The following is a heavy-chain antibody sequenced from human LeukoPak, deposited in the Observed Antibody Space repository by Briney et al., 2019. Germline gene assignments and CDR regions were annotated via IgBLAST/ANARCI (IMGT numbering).Heavy chain of an antibody. CDR2: ISGSGGST. J-gene: IGHJ4*02. Sequence: GSLRLSCAASGFTFSSYAMSWVRQAPGKGLEWVSAISGSGGSTYYADSVKGRFTISRDNSKNTLYLQMNSLRAEDTAVYYCAKEPRYCSGGSCPYFAYWGQGTLVTVSS. V-gene: IGHV3-23*01. CDR3: AKEPRYCSGGSCPYFAY. CDR1: GFTFSSYA. D-gene: IGHD2-15*01.